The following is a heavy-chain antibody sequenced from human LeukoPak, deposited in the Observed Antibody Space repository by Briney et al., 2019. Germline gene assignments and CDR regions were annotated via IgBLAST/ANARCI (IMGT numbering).Heavy chain of an antibody. V-gene: IGHV1-2*02. J-gene: IGHJ5*02. D-gene: IGHD5-12*01. CDR1: GYTFTDYY. CDR2: INPNSGGT. CDR3: ARSDIVATIIWFDP. Sequence: GASVKVSCKASGYTFTDYYILWVRQAPGQGLEWMGWINPNSGGTNYAQKFQGRVTMTRDTSISTAYMELSRLRSDDTAVYYCARSDIVATIIWFDPWGQGTLVTVSS.